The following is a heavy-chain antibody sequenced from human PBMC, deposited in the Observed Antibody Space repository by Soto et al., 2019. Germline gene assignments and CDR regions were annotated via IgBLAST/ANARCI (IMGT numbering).Heavy chain of an antibody. Sequence: GSLRVSCAAAEFTFDDHDMSWVRQAPGKGLEWVSGINWNGGARGYADSVKGRFTISRDSAKNSLYLQMNSLSAEDTALYYCAKGVGGYSRYDSEAFFDYWGQGT. CDR1: EFTFDDHD. CDR3: AKGVGGYSRYDSEAFFDY. V-gene: IGHV3-20*04. CDR2: INWNGGAR. J-gene: IGHJ4*02. D-gene: IGHD5-12*01.